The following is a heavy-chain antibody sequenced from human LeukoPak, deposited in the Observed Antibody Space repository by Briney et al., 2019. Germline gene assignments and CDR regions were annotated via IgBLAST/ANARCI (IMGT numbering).Heavy chain of an antibody. CDR1: GGSSSDYL. CDR3: ARRSVGAPVRFV. V-gene: IGHV4-59*08. D-gene: IGHD1-26*01. Sequence: PSETLSLTCTVSGGSSSDYLWSWIRQPPGKGLEWIGYIYYSGSTNYNPSPKSRVAISLDTSKTHFSVSLTSVTAADTAVYYCARRSVGAPVRFVWGKGTTVTVSS. CDR2: IYYSGST. J-gene: IGHJ6*04.